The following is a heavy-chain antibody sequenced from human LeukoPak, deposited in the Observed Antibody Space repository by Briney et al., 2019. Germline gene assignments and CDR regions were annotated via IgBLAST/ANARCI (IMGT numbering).Heavy chain of an antibody. J-gene: IGHJ4*02. CDR2: IRYDGSKK. D-gene: IGHD6-19*01. Sequence: PGGSLRLSCAASGLTFSSYWMHWVRQAPGKGLEWVATIRYDGSKKWYAESVRGRFTISRDDSKNTLFLQMNNLRVEDTGVYYCAREDSSGWYTAYWGQGTLVTVSS. V-gene: IGHV3-33*08. CDR1: GLTFSSYW. CDR3: AREDSSGWYTAY.